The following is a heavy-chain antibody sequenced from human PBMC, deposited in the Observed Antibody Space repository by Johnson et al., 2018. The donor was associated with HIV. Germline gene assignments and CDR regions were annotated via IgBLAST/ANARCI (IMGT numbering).Heavy chain of an antibody. CDR1: GFTVIGNY. CDR3: ARWVMVRGREGFDV. CDR2: IYSGGTT. Sequence: VQLVESGGGLVQPGGSLRLSCAASGFTVIGNYMSWVRQAPGKGLEWVSVIYSGGTTYYADSVKGRFTISRDNSKSTLYLQMNSLRAEDTAVYYCARWVMVRGREGFDVWGQGTMVTVSS. V-gene: IGHV3-66*01. D-gene: IGHD3-10*01. J-gene: IGHJ3*01.